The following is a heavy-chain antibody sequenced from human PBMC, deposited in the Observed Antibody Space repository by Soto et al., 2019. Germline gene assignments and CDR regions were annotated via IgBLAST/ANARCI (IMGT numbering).Heavy chain of an antibody. J-gene: IGHJ6*03. D-gene: IGHD3-3*01. CDR2: IYYSGST. CDR1: GDSITISSHY. Sequence: QLQLQESGPGLVKPSETLSLTCTASGDSITISSHYWGWIRQPPGKGLEWITNIYYSGSTYYNPSLKSRVTISLDTSKNQVSLKLGSVTAADTAVYYCARIKIVGVLTYYMDAWGKGTTVTVSS. V-gene: IGHV4-39*01. CDR3: ARIKIVGVLTYYMDA.